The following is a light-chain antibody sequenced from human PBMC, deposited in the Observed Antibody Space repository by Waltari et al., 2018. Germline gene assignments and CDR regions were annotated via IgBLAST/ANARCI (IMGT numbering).Light chain of an antibody. J-gene: IGLJ3*02. Sequence: QSALTQPASVSGSPGQSITISCPGATSDAGGYHSVSWSQQRPGKAPKLLIFDVSNRPSGVSKRFSGSKSGNTASQTSSGLQAEDEAAYYCGSYTGSTTWVFGGGTKLTVL. CDR3: GSYTGSTTWV. CDR2: DVS. V-gene: IGLV2-14*01. CDR1: TSDAGGYHS.